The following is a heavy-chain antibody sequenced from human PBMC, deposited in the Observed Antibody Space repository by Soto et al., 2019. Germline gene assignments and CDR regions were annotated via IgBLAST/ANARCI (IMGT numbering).Heavy chain of an antibody. CDR3: SSSLYGMDV. Sequence: PSETLSLTGSVSVGSISSGYYYWSWIRQPPGKGLEWIGNIYYSGNTYYNPSLKSRLIISIDTSKNQFSLKVGSVTAADTAVYCASSSLYGMDVWGQGTTVTVSS. CDR2: IYYSGNT. J-gene: IGHJ6*02. D-gene: IGHD1-1*01. V-gene: IGHV4-30-4*01. CDR1: VGSISSGYYY.